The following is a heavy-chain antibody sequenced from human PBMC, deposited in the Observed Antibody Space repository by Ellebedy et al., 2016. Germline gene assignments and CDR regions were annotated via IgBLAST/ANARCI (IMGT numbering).Heavy chain of an antibody. CDR1: GFTFSSYW. V-gene: IGHV3-74*01. J-gene: IGHJ4*02. D-gene: IGHD1-26*01. CDR3: ARGIVGANWLDY. Sequence: GESLKISCAASGFTFSSYWMHWVRQAPGKGLVWVSRINSDGSSTSYADSVKGRFTISRDNAKNTLYLQMNSLRAEDTAVYYCARGIVGANWLDYWGQGTLVTVSS. CDR2: INSDGSST.